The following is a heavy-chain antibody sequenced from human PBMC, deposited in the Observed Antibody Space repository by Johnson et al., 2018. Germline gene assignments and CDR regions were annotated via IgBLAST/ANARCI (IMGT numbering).Heavy chain of an antibody. CDR2: ISYDGSNK. CDR3: ARSPAGVYCSGGSCSYDAFDI. Sequence: QVQLVESGGGLVQPGRSXRLSCAASGFTFDDYAMHWVRQAPGKGLEWVAVISYDGSNKYYVDSVKGRFTISRDNAKNSLYLKMNSLRAEDTAVYYCARSPAGVYCSGGSCSYDAFDIWGQGTMVTVSS. J-gene: IGHJ3*02. D-gene: IGHD2-15*01. V-gene: IGHV3-30*03. CDR1: GFTFDDYA.